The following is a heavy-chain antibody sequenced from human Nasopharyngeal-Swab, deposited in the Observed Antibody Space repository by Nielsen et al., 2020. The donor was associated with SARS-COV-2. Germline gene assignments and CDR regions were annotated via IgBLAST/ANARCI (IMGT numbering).Heavy chain of an antibody. CDR1: GGSISSGGYY. Sequence: SETLSLTCTVSGGSISSGGYYWSWIRQHPGKGLEWIGYIYYSGSTYYNPSLKSRVTISVDTSKNQFSLKLSSVTAADTAVYYCARGVSKAAAGWGDAFDIWGQGTMVTVSS. J-gene: IGHJ3*02. CDR2: IYYSGST. D-gene: IGHD6-13*01. CDR3: ARGVSKAAAGWGDAFDI. V-gene: IGHV4-31*03.